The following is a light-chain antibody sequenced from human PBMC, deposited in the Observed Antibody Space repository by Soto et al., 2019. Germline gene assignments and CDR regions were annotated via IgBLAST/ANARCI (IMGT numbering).Light chain of an antibody. CDR2: GAS. CDR1: QSVGSY. J-gene: IGKJ1*01. V-gene: IGKV3-15*01. Sequence: EVVMTQSPATLYVSPGERATLSCRASQSVGSYLAWYQQKPGQAPRLLIYGASTRAAGISPRFSGGGSGTEFTLTISSQQSEDFAVYYCQQYNNWPRTFGQGTKVGIK. CDR3: QQYNNWPRT.